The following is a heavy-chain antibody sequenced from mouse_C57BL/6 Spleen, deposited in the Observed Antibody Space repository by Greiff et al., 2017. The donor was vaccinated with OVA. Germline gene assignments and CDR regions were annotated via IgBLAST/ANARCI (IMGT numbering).Heavy chain of an antibody. CDR1: GFTFSSYA. V-gene: IGHV5-4*01. Sequence: EVKLMESGGGLVKPGGSLKLSCAASGFTFSSYAMSWVRQTPEKRLEWVATISDGGSYTYYPDNVKGRFTISRDNAKNNLYLQMSHLKSEDTAMYYCARDKGRRGYYAMDYWGQGTSVTVSS. J-gene: IGHJ4*01. CDR2: ISDGGSYT. CDR3: ARDKGRRGYYAMDY.